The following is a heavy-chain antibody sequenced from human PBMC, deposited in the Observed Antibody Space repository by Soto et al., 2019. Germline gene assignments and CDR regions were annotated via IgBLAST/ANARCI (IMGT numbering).Heavy chain of an antibody. CDR1: GGSFSGYY. CDR2: INHSGST. J-gene: IGHJ3*02. V-gene: IGHV4-34*01. CDR3: ARVCGGSCYGSDAFDI. Sequence: QVQLQQWGAGLLKPSETLSLTCAVYGGSFSGYYWSWIRQPPGKGLEWIGEINHSGSTNYNPSLESRVTISVDTSKNQFSLKLSSVTAADTAVYYCARVCGGSCYGSDAFDIWGQGTMVTVSS. D-gene: IGHD2-15*01.